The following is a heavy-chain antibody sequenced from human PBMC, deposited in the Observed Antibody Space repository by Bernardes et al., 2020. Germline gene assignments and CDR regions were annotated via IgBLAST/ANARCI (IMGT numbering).Heavy chain of an antibody. CDR3: TRDSVEGNWYDP. J-gene: IGHJ5*02. V-gene: IGHV4-59*01. D-gene: IGHD3-3*01. CDR2: IYYSGST. CDR1: GGWSSSYY. Sequence: SESLSLTCTVTGGWSSSYYWGWMWQPPGKGLEWIGYIYYSGSTNYNPSLKSRVTISVDTSKNQFALKLSSVTAADTAVYYCTRDSVEGNWYDPWGQGTLVTVYS.